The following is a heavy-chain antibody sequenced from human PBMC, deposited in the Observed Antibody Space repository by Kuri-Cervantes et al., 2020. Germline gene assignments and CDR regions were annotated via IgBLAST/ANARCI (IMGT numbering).Heavy chain of an antibody. CDR3: ARGLPKPIYYGMDV. Sequence: ASVMVSCKASGYTFTSYYMHWVRQAPGQGLEWMGIINPSGGSTSYAQKFQGRVTMTRNTSISTAYMELSSLRSEDTAVYYCARGLPKPIYYGMDVWGQGTTVTVSS. CDR1: GYTFTSYY. J-gene: IGHJ6*02. CDR2: INPSGGST. V-gene: IGHV1-46*01.